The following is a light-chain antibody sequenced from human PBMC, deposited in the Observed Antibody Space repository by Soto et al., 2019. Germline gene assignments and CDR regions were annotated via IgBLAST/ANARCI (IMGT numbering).Light chain of an antibody. CDR1: SSDVCGYDY. CDR3: SSYTSIHPYV. V-gene: IGLV2-14*01. Sequence: QSALTQPASVSGSPGQSIAISCTGTSSDVCGYDYVSWYQQHAGKAPKLMIYDVSNRPSGVPNRFSGSKSGNTASLTISGLRAEDEADYYCSSYTSIHPYVFGTGTKVTVL. J-gene: IGLJ1*01. CDR2: DVS.